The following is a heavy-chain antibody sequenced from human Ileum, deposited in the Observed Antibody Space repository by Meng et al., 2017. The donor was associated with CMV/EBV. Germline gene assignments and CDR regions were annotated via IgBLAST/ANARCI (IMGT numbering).Heavy chain of an antibody. J-gene: IGHJ4*02. CDR2: IYYNGST. CDR3: ARVGFWSGYYFDY. Sequence: GSLRLSCAASGFTFSNHWMSWVRQAPGKGLEWLGTIYYNGSTYYNSSLKSRITISVDTSKNQFSLRLTFVTVADTAVYYCARVGFWSGYYFDYWGQGMLVTVSS. CDR1: GFTFSNHW. D-gene: IGHD3-3*01. V-gene: IGHV4-59*11.